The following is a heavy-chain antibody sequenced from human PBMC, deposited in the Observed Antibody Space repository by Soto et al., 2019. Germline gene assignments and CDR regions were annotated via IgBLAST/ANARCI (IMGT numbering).Heavy chain of an antibody. CDR2: IYYSGST. J-gene: IGHJ4*02. V-gene: IGHV4-59*08. CDR1: GGSINSYY. CDR3: AIRYGLGFDF. Sequence: QVQLQESGPGLVKPSETLSLTGTVSGGSINSYYWSWIRQPPGKGLEWIGYIYYSGSTNDNPSLKRRVTISVDTSKNQFSLKLSSVTAAVTAVYYCAIRYGLGFDFCGQGTLVTVSS. D-gene: IGHD3-10*01.